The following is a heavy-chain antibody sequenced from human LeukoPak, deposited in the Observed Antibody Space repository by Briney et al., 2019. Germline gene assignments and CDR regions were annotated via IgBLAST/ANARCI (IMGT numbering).Heavy chain of an antibody. CDR1: GFTFSDYY. V-gene: IGHV3-11*01. Sequence: GGSLRLSCAASGFTFSDYYMSWIRQAPGKGLEWVSYISSSGSTIYYADSVKGRFTISRDNAKNSLYLQMNSLRAEDTAVYYCARDRIAVAGKDYYYGMDVWGQGTTVTVSS. CDR2: ISSSGSTI. D-gene: IGHD6-19*01. J-gene: IGHJ6*02. CDR3: ARDRIAVAGKDYYYGMDV.